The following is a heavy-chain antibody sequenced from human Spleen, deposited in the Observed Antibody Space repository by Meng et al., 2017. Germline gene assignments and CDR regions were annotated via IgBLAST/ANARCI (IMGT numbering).Heavy chain of an antibody. V-gene: IGHV3-53*01. Sequence: GESLKISCAASGFTVSSNYMSWVRQAPGKGLEWVSVIYSGGSTYYADSVKGRFTISRDNSKNTLYLQMNSLRAEDTAVYYCAKRYCSGGSCTGFDYWGQGTLVTVSS. CDR1: GFTVSSNY. CDR2: IYSGGST. J-gene: IGHJ4*02. CDR3: AKRYCSGGSCTGFDY. D-gene: IGHD2-15*01.